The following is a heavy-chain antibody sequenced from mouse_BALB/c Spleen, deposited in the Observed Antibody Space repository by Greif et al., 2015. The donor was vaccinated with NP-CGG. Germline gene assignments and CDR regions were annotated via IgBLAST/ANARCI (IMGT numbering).Heavy chain of an antibody. D-gene: IGHD1-1*01. CDR2: IYPGDGDT. J-gene: IGHJ3*01. V-gene: IGHV1-80*01. CDR1: GYAFSSYW. Sequence: VQLQQSGAELVRPGSSVKISCKASGYAFSSYWMNWVKQRPGQGLEWIGQIYPGDGDTNYNGKFKGKATLTADKSSSTAYMQLSSLTSEDSAVYFCALYYYGRGFAYWGQGTLVTVSA. CDR3: ALYYYGRGFAY.